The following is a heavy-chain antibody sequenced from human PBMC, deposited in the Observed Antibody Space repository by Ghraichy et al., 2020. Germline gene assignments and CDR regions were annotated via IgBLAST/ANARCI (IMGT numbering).Heavy chain of an antibody. D-gene: IGHD1-26*01. Sequence: GGSLRLSCAASGFTFTNFAMSWVRQAPGKGLEWVSGISGSGGSTYYADSVKGRFTISRDNSQNTLYLQMNGLRAEDTAVYYCAKGTRGATATSLDYWGQGTLVTVSS. V-gene: IGHV3-23*01. J-gene: IGHJ4*02. CDR2: ISGSGGST. CDR3: AKGTRGATATSLDY. CDR1: GFTFTNFA.